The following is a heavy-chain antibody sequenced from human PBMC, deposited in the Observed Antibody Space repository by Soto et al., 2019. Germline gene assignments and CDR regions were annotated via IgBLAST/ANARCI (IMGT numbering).Heavy chain of an antibody. CDR2: IYHSGST. CDR3: ARVPGP. Sequence: QLQLQESGSGLVKPSQTLSLTCAVSGGSISSGGYSWSWIRQPPGKGLEWIGYIYHSGSTYYNPSPXRXXTISVDRSRNQFSLKVTSVTAADTAGYSCARVPGPWGQGTLVTVSS. V-gene: IGHV4-30-2*01. D-gene: IGHD3-10*01. CDR1: GGSISSGGYS. J-gene: IGHJ5*02.